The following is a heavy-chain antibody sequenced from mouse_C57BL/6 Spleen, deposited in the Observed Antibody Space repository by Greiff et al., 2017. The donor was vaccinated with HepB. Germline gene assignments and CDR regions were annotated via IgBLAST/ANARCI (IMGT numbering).Heavy chain of an antibody. CDR2: ISDGGSYT. CDR1: GFTFSSYA. CDR3: ARSARHYFDY. V-gene: IGHV5-4*03. Sequence: EVKLMESGGGLVKPGGSLKLSCAASGFTFSSYAMSWVRQTPEKRLEWVATISDGGSYTYYPDNVKGRFTISRDNAKNNLYLQMSHLKSEETAMYYCARSARHYFDYWGQGTTLTVSS. J-gene: IGHJ2*01.